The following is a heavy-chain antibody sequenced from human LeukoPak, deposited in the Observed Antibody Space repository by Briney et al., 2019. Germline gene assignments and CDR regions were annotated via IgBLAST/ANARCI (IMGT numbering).Heavy chain of an antibody. Sequence: GGSLRLSCAASGFTFSTYSMNWVRQAPGKGLEWVSFIRHDSTDLYYADSVKGRFTISRDNVKNLLYLQMNSLTAEDTAVYYCARDWFGETVWGRGTLITVSS. CDR1: GFTFSTYS. CDR3: ARDWFGETV. J-gene: IGHJ4*02. D-gene: IGHD3-10*01. V-gene: IGHV3-48*01. CDR2: IRHDSTDL.